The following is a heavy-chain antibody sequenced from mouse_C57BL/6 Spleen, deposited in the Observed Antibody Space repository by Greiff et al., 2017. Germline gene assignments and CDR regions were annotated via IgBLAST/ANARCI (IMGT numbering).Heavy chain of an antibody. V-gene: IGHV1-69*01. J-gene: IGHJ3*01. D-gene: IGHD5-5*01. CDR1: GYTFTSYW. CDR2: IDPSDSYT. CDR3: ARSRGGLPPFAY. Sequence: QVQLQQPGAELVMPGASVKLSCKASGYTFTSYWMHWVKQRPGQGLEWIGEIDPSDSYTNYNQKFKGKSTLTVDKSSSTAYMQLSSLTSEDSAVYYCARSRGGLPPFAYWGQGTLVTVSA.